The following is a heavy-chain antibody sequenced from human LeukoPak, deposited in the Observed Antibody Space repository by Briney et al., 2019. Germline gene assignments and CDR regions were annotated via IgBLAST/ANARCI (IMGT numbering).Heavy chain of an antibody. CDR1: GFTFSSYA. CDR3: ARSALWFGELFGNWFDP. J-gene: IGHJ5*02. CDR2: ISGSGGST. D-gene: IGHD3-10*01. Sequence: GGSLRLSCAASGFTFSSYAMSWVRQAPGKGLEWVSAISGSGGSTYYADSVKGRFTISRDNSKNTLYLQMNSLKAEDTAVYYCARSALWFGELFGNWFDPWGQGTLVTVSS. V-gene: IGHV3-23*01.